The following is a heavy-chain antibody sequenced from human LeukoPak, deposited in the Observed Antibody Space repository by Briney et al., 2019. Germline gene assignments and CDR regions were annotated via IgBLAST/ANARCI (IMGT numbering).Heavy chain of an antibody. V-gene: IGHV3-7*01. D-gene: IGHD2-21*02. CDR3: AREVTASSFDI. CDR1: GFTVSSNY. CDR2: INQDGSQN. Sequence: GGSLRLSCAASGFTVSSNYMSWVRQAPGRGLEWVGNINQDGSQNSSVDSVKGRFTISRDNAKNSLYLQMNSLGAEDTALYYCAREVTASSFDILGQGTMVTVSS. J-gene: IGHJ3*02.